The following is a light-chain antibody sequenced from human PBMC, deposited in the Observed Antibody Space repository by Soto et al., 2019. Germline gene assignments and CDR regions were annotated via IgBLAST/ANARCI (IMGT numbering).Light chain of an antibody. V-gene: IGKV1-5*01. J-gene: IGKJ2*01. CDR1: QPINSW. CDR2: DAS. CDR3: QQYKTYPFT. Sequence: DVRMTQSPSTLSASVGDRVTLTCRASQPINSWLAWFQQKPGKAPPLLIHDASSMESGVPARFSGIGFGTDFTHIITNLQPDDFATYYWQQYKTYPFTFGQGTKLEFK.